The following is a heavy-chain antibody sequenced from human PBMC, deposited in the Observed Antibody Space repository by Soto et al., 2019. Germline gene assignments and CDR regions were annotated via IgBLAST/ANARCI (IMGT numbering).Heavy chain of an antibody. V-gene: IGHV3-74*01. CDR2: IHYDGSHT. J-gene: IGHJ2*01. Sequence: EEQLVESGGKLVQPGGSLTLSCAASGFTFKNHWMHWVRQAPGKGLVWVSRIHYDGSHTRSADSVNGRFTISRDNAKNTRYLHLNSLKVADTAVYYCLRDWYNFSSGSARGSQCYFDLWGRGTLVPVSS. D-gene: IGHD3-10*01. CDR1: GFTFKNHW. CDR3: LRDWYNFSSGSARGSQCYFDL.